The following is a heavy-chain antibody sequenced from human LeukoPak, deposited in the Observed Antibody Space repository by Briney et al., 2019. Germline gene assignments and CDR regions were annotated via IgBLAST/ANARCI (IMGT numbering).Heavy chain of an antibody. CDR2: IYYSGST. J-gene: IGHJ5*02. CDR1: GGSISSGGYY. CDR3: ARVRGGLRFLRSSNWFDP. V-gene: IGHV4-31*03. D-gene: IGHD3-3*01. Sequence: PSQTLSLTCTVSGGSISSGGYYWSWIRQHPGKGLEWIGYIYYSGSTYYNPSLKSRVTISVDTSKNQFSLKLSSVTAADTAVYHCARVRGGLRFLRSSNWFDPWGQGTLVTVSS.